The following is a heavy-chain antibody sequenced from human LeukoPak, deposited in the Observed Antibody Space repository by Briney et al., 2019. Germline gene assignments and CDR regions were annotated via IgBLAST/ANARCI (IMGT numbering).Heavy chain of an antibody. Sequence: GGSLRLSCAASGFTFSSYAMSWVRQAPGKGLEWVSAISGSGGSTYYADSVEGRFTISRDNSKNTLYLQMNSLRAEDTAVYYCAPMTTVTSFFDYWGQGTLVTVSS. V-gene: IGHV3-23*01. CDR3: APMTTVTSFFDY. D-gene: IGHD4-17*01. CDR1: GFTFSSYA. CDR2: ISGSGGST. J-gene: IGHJ4*02.